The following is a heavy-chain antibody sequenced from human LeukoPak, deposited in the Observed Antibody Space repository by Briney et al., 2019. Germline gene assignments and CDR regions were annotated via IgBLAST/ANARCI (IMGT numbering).Heavy chain of an antibody. CDR3: AKEMATMNAFDI. J-gene: IGHJ3*02. CDR1: GFTVSSSY. V-gene: IGHV3-66*01. CDR2: IYSGGST. Sequence: GGSLRLPCAASGFTVSSSYMSWVRRAPGKGLEWVSVIYSGGSTDYKDSVKDRFIISRDNSKNTLYLQMNSLRAEDTAVYYCAKEMATMNAFDIWGQGTMVTVSS. D-gene: IGHD5-24*01.